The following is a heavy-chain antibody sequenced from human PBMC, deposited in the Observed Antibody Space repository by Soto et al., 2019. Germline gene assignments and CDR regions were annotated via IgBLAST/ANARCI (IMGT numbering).Heavy chain of an antibody. CDR3: ARSQGSSTSLEIYYYYYYGMDV. CDR1: GGTFSSYA. V-gene: IGHV1-69*01. J-gene: IGHJ6*02. D-gene: IGHD2-2*01. CDR2: IIPISGTA. Sequence: QVQLVQTGAEVKKPGSSVKVSCKASGGTFSSYAISWVRQAPGQGLEWMGGIIPISGTANYALKFQGRVTITADESTSTVYMELSSLRSEDTAAYFCARSQGSSTSLEIYYYYYYGMDVWGQATKVTVSS.